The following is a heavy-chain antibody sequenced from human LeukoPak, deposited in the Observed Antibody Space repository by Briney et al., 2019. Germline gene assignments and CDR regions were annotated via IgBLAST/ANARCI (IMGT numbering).Heavy chain of an antibody. Sequence: SETLSLTCSVSGISVSAYYWTWIRQPPGKGLEFLGYIFYSGHTKYNPSLKGRVTLSIDTSENRFSLNLRSATPADTARYYCARVLDSPNGSHLDYWGQGALVAVSS. CDR3: ARVLDSPNGSHLDY. J-gene: IGHJ4*02. CDR1: GISVSAYY. D-gene: IGHD1-26*01. CDR2: IFYSGHT. V-gene: IGHV4-59*02.